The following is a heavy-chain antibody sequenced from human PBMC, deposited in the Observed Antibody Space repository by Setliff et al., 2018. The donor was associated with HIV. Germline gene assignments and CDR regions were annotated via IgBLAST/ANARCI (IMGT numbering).Heavy chain of an antibody. V-gene: IGHV4-38-2*01. CDR2: IFHSGST. D-gene: IGHD1-20*01. J-gene: IGHJ4*02. CDR1: DYSISSGYY. CDR3: ATWGRNNWNYFSY. Sequence: PSETLSLTCAVSDYSISSGYYWGWIRQPPGKGLEWIGSIFHSGSTYYNPSLKSRVTISVDTSKNQFSLKLSSVTAADTAVYYCATWGRNNWNYFSYWGQGTLVTVSS.